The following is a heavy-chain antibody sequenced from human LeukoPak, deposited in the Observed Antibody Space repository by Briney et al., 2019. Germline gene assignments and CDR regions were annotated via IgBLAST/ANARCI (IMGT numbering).Heavy chain of an antibody. CDR2: NSGSGGST. V-gene: IGHV3-23*01. CDR1: GFTFSSYA. CDR3: AKERWQQLVQGSFDY. D-gene: IGHD6-13*01. J-gene: IGHJ4*02. Sequence: SGGSLRLSCAASGFTFSSYAMSWVRQAPGKGLEWVSGNSGSGGSTYYADSVKGRFTISRDNSKNTLYLQMNSLRAEDTAVYYCAKERWQQLVQGSFDYWGQGTLVTVSS.